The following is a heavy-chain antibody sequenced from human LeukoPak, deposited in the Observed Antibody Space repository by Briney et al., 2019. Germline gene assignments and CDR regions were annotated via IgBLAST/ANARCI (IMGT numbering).Heavy chain of an antibody. V-gene: IGHV3-49*04. CDR2: IRSKAYGGTT. CDR1: GFTFGDYA. Sequence: QPGRSLRLSCTASGFTFGDYAMSWVRQAPGKGLEWVGFIRSKAYGGTTEYAASVNGRFTISRDDSKSIAYLQMNSLKTEDTAVYYCTIYCSSTSCYGAFDIWGQGTMVTVSS. J-gene: IGHJ3*02. D-gene: IGHD2-2*01. CDR3: TIYCSSTSCYGAFDI.